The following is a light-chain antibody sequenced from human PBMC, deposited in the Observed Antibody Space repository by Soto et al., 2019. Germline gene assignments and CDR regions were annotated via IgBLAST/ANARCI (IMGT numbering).Light chain of an antibody. V-gene: IGLV2-8*01. CDR3: SSYAGSNRRV. Sequence: QSVLTQPPSASGSPGQSVTISCTGTSSDVGGYNYVSWYQQRPGKAPKLMIYEVSKRPSGVPDRFSGSKSGNTASLTVSGLQAEDEADYYCSSYAGSNRRVFGTGTKLTVL. CDR1: SSDVGGYNY. CDR2: EVS. J-gene: IGLJ1*01.